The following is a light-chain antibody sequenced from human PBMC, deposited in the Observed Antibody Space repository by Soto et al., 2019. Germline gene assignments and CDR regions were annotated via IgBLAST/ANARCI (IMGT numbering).Light chain of an antibody. J-gene: IGKJ4*01. CDR3: QQRSNWPL. V-gene: IGKV3-11*01. CDR1: QSVSSY. Sequence: TQSPSSLSLSPGERATLSCRASQSVSSYLAWYQQKPGQAPRLLIYDASNRATGIPARFSGSGSGTDFTLTISSLEPEDFAVYYCQQRSNWPLFGGGTKVDIK. CDR2: DAS.